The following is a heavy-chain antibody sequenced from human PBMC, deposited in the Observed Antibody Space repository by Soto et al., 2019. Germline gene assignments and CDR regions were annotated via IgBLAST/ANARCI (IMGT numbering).Heavy chain of an antibody. J-gene: IGHJ6*02. CDR2: IRQDGSEK. V-gene: IGHV3-7*01. CDR1: GFTFSSYW. Sequence: GGSLRLSCAASGFTFSSYWMSWVRQAPGKGLEWVANIRQDGSEKYYVDSVKGRFTISRDNAKNSLYLQMNSLRAEDTAVYYCARGSVVRYFDWLEFGYYGMDVWGQGTTVTVSS. D-gene: IGHD3-9*01. CDR3: ARGSVVRYFDWLEFGYYGMDV.